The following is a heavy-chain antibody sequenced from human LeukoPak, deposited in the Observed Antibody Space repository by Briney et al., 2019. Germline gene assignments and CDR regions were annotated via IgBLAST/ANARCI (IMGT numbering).Heavy chain of an antibody. D-gene: IGHD3-22*01. CDR2: IYYSGST. CDR3: ARVTYYYDSSGYYEVGGIDY. V-gene: IGHV4-59*01. Sequence: SETLSLTCTVSGGSISSYYWSWIRQPPGKGLEWIWYIYYSGSTNYNPSLKSRVTISVDTSKNQFSLKLSSVTAADTAVYYCARVTYYYDSSGYYEVGGIDYSGQGTLVTVSS. CDR1: GGSISSYY. J-gene: IGHJ4*02.